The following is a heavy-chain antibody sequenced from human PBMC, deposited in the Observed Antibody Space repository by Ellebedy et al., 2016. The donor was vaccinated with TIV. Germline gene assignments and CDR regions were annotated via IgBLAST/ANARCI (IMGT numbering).Heavy chain of an antibody. Sequence: GGSLRLSXLGSGFTFSSHSMNWVRQAPGKGLEWVASISSTGSHIYYADSVRGRFTISRDNAKNSLYLQMNSLRADDTALYYCARHGYRYSGTYYWFDSWGQGTLVTVSS. CDR3: ARHGYRYSGTYYWFDS. CDR2: ISSTGSHI. D-gene: IGHD1-26*01. J-gene: IGHJ5*01. CDR1: GFTFSSHS. V-gene: IGHV3-21*06.